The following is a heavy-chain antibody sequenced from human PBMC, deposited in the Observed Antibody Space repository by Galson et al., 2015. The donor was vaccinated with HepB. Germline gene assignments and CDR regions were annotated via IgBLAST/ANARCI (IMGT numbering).Heavy chain of an antibody. J-gene: IGHJ6*02. V-gene: IGHV2-5*02. CDR3: AHSFLKDAGYYYYGMDV. CDR2: IYWDDDK. CDR1: GFSLSTSGVG. D-gene: IGHD3-3*01. Sequence: PALVKPTQTLTLTCTFSGFSLSTSGVGVGWIRQPPGEALEWLALIYWDDDKRYSPSLKSRLTITKDTSKNQVVLTMTNMDPVDTATYYCAHSFLKDAGYYYYGMDVWGQGTTVTVSS.